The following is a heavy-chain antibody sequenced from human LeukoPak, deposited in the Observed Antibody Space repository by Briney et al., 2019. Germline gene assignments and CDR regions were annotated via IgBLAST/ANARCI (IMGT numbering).Heavy chain of an antibody. J-gene: IGHJ5*02. D-gene: IGHD6-13*01. CDR3: ARDSTFISSSWLNWFDP. CDR2: INSDGSST. V-gene: IGHV3-74*01. Sequence: GGSLRLSCAASGFTFSSYWMHWVRQAPGKGLVWVSRINSDGSSTTYADSVKGRFTISRDNAKNTLYLQMNSLRAEDTAVYYCARDSTFISSSWLNWFDPWGQGTLVTVSS. CDR1: GFTFSSYW.